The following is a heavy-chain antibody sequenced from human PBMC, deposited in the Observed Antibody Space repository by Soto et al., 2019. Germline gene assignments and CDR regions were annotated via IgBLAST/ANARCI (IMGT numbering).Heavy chain of an antibody. CDR1: GGTFSSYT. V-gene: IGHV1-69*02. D-gene: IGHD2-2*01. CDR2: IIPILGIA. CDR3: ARYPRVVPAATLGY. J-gene: IGHJ4*02. Sequence: QVQLVQSGAEVKKPGSSVKVSCKASGGTFSSYTISWVRQAPGQGLEWMGRIIPILGIANYAQKFQGRVTITADKSTSTAYMELSSLRSEDTAVYYCARYPRVVPAATLGYWGQGTLVTVSS.